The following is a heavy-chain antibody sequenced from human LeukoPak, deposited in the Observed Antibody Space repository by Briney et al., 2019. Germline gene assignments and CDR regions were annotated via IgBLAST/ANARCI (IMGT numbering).Heavy chain of an antibody. CDR3: ARDKAAYSPNDAFDI. CDR1: GFTFSDYY. J-gene: IGHJ3*02. Sequence: GGSLRLSCAASGFTFSDYYMSWIRQAPGKGLEWVSYFSSSGSTIYYADSVKGRFTISRDNAKNSLYLQMNSLRAEDTAVYYCARDKAAYSPNDAFDIWGQGTMVTVSS. V-gene: IGHV3-11*01. CDR2: FSSSGSTI. D-gene: IGHD6-25*01.